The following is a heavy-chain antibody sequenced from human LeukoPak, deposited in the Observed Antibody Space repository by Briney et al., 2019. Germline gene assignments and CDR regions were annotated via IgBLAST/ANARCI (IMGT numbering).Heavy chain of an antibody. CDR3: ARVSHDSSGYLFDY. J-gene: IGHJ4*02. Sequence: ASVTVSCKASGYTFTGYYMHWVRQAPGQGLEWMGWINPNSGGTNYAQKFQGRVTMTRDTSISTAYMELSRLRSDDTAVYYCARVSHDSSGYLFDYWGQGTLVTVSS. V-gene: IGHV1-2*02. CDR1: GYTFTGYY. CDR2: INPNSGGT. D-gene: IGHD3-22*01.